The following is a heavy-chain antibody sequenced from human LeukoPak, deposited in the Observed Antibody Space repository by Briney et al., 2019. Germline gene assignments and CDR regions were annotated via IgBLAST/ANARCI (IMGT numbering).Heavy chain of an antibody. CDR1: GFTFSNAW. CDR2: IKSKTDGGTK. J-gene: IGHJ4*02. D-gene: IGHD3-22*01. CDR3: STTYYYDSSEGY. V-gene: IGHV3-15*07. Sequence: GGSLRLSCAASGFTFSNAWMNWVRQAPGKGLEWVGRIKSKTDGGTKDYAASVKGRFTISRDDSKNTLYLQMNSLKTEDTAVYYCSTTYYYDSSEGYWGQGTLVTVSS.